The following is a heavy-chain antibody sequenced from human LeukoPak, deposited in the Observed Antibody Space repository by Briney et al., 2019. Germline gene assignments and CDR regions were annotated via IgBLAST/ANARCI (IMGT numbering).Heavy chain of an antibody. Sequence: PGGSLRLSCAASGFTFSSYAMNWVRQAPGKGLEWVSVISGGGGSTYYADSVKGRFTISRDNSKNTLYLQMNSLRAEDTDVYYCARLPAAINGYFDPWGQGTLVTVSS. CDR2: ISGGGGST. J-gene: IGHJ5*02. CDR3: ARLPAAINGYFDP. D-gene: IGHD2-2*01. CDR1: GFTFSSYA. V-gene: IGHV3-23*01.